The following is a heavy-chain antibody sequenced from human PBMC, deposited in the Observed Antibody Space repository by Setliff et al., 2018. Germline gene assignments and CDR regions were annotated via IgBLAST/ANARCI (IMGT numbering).Heavy chain of an antibody. CDR1: GGSISSYY. Sequence: SETLSLTCTVSGGSISSYYWSWSRQPAGKGLEWMGHIHIGGSANYNPSLKSRVTMSIDTSKNQFSLKLNSVTAADMAVYYCAREQWLDPPGYYYMDVWAKGTTVTVSS. J-gene: IGHJ6*03. V-gene: IGHV4-4*07. D-gene: IGHD6-19*01. CDR3: AREQWLDPPGYYYMDV. CDR2: IHIGGSA.